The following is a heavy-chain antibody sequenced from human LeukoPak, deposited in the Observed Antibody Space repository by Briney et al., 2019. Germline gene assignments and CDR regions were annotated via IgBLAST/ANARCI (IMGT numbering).Heavy chain of an antibody. CDR2: IYYSGST. CDR1: GGSISSYY. Sequence: SETLSLTCTVSGGSISSYYWSWIRQPPGKGLEWIGYIYYSGSTNYSPSLKSRVTISVDTSKNQFSLKLSSVTAADTAVYYCARGVGAALDYWGQGTLVTVSS. D-gene: IGHD6-13*01. CDR3: ARGVGAALDY. J-gene: IGHJ4*02. V-gene: IGHV4-59*01.